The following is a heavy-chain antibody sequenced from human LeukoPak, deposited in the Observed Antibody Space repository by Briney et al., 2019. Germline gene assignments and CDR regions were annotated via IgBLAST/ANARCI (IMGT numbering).Heavy chain of an antibody. J-gene: IGHJ4*02. CDR3: AKSGYCTSTSCQIEY. V-gene: IGHV3-30*18. CDR2: ISFDGNNK. D-gene: IGHD2-2*03. CDR1: GFTFSNYG. Sequence: GGSLRLSCAASGFTFSNYGMLWVRQAPGKGLEWVAVISFDGNNKYYADSVKGRFTISRDNSMNTLFLQMNSLRAEDTAVYFCAKSGYCTSTSCQIEYWGQGTLVTVSS.